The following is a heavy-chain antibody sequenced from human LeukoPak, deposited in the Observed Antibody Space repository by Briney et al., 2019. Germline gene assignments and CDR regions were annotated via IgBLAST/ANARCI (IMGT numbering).Heavy chain of an antibody. CDR3: ARERDSSGFYSVGY. D-gene: IGHD3-22*01. V-gene: IGHV1-18*01. J-gene: IGHJ4*02. CDR1: GYTFTSYG. CDR2: ISAYNGNT. Sequence: ASVKVSCKASGYTFTSYGISWVRQAPGQGLEWMGWISAYNGNTNYAQKLQGRVTMTTDTSTSTAYMELRSLRSDDAAVYYCARERDSSGFYSVGYWGQGTPVTVSS.